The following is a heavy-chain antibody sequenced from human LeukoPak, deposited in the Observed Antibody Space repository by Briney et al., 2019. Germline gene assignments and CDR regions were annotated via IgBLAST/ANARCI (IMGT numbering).Heavy chain of an antibody. J-gene: IGHJ4*02. CDR1: GYTFTDYY. Sequence: ASVKVSCKVSGYTFTDYYIHWVQQAPGKGLEWMGLVDPEDGETIYAEKFQGRVTITADTSTDTAYMELSSLRSEDTAVYYCASGQLSGNWGQGTLVTVSS. D-gene: IGHD6-6*01. CDR3: ASGQLSGN. V-gene: IGHV1-69-2*01. CDR2: VDPEDGET.